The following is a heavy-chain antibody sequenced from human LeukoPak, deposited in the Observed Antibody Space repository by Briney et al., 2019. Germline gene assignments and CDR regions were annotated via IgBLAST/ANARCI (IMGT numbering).Heavy chain of an antibody. D-gene: IGHD6-13*01. CDR3: ASGLPGIAAAGPSEDY. V-gene: IGHV4-30-2*01. CDR1: GGSISSGGYY. Sequence: SQTLSLTCTVSGGSISSGGYYWSWIRQPPGKGLEWIGYIYHSGSTYYNPSLKSRVTISVDRSKNQFSLKLSSVTAADTAVYYCASGLPGIAAAGPSEDYWGQGTLVTVSS. CDR2: IYHSGST. J-gene: IGHJ4*02.